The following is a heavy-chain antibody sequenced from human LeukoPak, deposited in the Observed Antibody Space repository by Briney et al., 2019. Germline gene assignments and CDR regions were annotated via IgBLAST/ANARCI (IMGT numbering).Heavy chain of an antibody. V-gene: IGHV3-7*01. Sequence: GGSLRLSCAASGFTFSSYWMNWVRQLPGKGLEWLANIKQDGSEKYYVDSVKGRFTISRDNAKNSLYLQMNSLRAEDTAVYYCARDRGSSGWYEFDYWGQGTLVTVSS. CDR3: ARDRGSSGWYEFDY. CDR1: GFTFSSYW. CDR2: IKQDGSEK. J-gene: IGHJ4*02. D-gene: IGHD6-19*01.